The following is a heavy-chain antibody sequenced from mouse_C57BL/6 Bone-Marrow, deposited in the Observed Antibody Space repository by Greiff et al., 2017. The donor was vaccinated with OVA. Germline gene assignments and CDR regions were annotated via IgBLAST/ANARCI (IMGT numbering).Heavy chain of an antibody. CDR2: IYPGDGDT. V-gene: IGHV1-80*01. Sequence: VKLMESGAELVKPGASVKISCKASGYAFSSYWMNWVKQRPGKGLEWIGQIYPGDGDTNYNGKFKGKATLTADKSSSTAYMQLSSLTSEDSAVYFCARGYYYGSSPLAMDYWGQGTSVTVSS. D-gene: IGHD1-1*01. J-gene: IGHJ4*01. CDR3: ARGYYYGSSPLAMDY. CDR1: GYAFSSYW.